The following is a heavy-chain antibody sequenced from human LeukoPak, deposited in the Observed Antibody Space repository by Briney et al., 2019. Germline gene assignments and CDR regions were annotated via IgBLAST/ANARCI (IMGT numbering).Heavy chain of an antibody. Sequence: ASVKVSCKASGYTFTSYYMHWVRQAPGQGLEWMGIINPSGGSTNYAQKLQGRVTMTTDTSTSTAYMELRSLRSDDTAVYYCARDLAVAGDAFDIWGQGTMVTVSS. D-gene: IGHD6-19*01. CDR1: GYTFTSYY. J-gene: IGHJ3*02. V-gene: IGHV1-46*01. CDR2: INPSGGST. CDR3: ARDLAVAGDAFDI.